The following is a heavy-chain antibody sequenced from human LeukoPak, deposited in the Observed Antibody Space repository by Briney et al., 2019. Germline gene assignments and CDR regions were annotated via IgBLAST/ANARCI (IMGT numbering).Heavy chain of an antibody. D-gene: IGHD3-10*01. J-gene: IGHJ4*02. CDR1: GYTFTGYY. Sequence: ASVKVSCKASGYTFTGYYMHWVRQAPGQGLEWMGWINPNSGGTNYAQKFQGRVTMTRDTSISTAYMELSRLRSDDTAVYYCARDPNYYGSGSYYLPYYFDYWGQGTLVTVSS. CDR3: ARDPNYYGSGSYYLPYYFDY. CDR2: INPNSGGT. V-gene: IGHV1-2*02.